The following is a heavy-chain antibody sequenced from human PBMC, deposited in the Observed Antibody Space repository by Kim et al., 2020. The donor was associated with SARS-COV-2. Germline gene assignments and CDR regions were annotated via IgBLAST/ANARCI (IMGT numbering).Heavy chain of an antibody. V-gene: IGHV4-34*01. D-gene: IGHD3-10*01. J-gene: IGHJ4*02. CDR3: ARGITMVRGVPPNFDY. Sequence: SLKRRVTISVDTSKNQFSLKLSSVTASDTAVYYCARGITMVRGVPPNFDYWGQGTLVTVSS.